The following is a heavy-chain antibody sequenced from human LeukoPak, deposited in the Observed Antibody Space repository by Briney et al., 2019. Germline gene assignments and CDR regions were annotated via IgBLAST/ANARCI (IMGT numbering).Heavy chain of an antibody. CDR1: GYTFTSYG. J-gene: IGHJ4*02. CDR2: ISAYNGNT. CDR3: ARVGYSSGWYRFDY. D-gene: IGHD6-19*01. Sequence: GASVKVSCKASGYTFTSYGISWVRQAPGQGLEWMGWISAYNGNTNYAPKFQGRVTMTRNTSISTAYMELSSLRSEDTAVYYCARVGYSSGWYRFDYWGQGTLVTVSS. V-gene: IGHV1-18*01.